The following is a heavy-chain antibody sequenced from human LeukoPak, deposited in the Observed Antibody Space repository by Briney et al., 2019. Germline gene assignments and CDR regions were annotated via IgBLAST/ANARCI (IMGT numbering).Heavy chain of an antibody. CDR3: ARGGEVVPAAMEGYAFDI. J-gene: IGHJ3*02. V-gene: IGHV1-69*05. CDR1: GGTFSSYA. CDR2: IIPIFGTA. D-gene: IGHD2-2*01. Sequence: SVKVSCKASGGTFSSYAISWVRPAPGQGLAWMGGIIPIFGTANYAQKFQGRVTITTDESTSTAYMELSSLRSEDTAVYYCARGGEVVPAAMEGYAFDIWGQGTMVTVSS.